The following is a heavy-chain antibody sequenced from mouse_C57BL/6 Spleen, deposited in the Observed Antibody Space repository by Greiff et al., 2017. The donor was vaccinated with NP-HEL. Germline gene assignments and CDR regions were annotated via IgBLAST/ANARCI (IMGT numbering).Heavy chain of an antibody. Sequence: QVQLQQSDAELVKPGASVKISCKVSGYTFTDHTIHWMKQRPEQGLEWIGYISPRDGSTKYNEKFKGKATLTADKSSSTAYMQLNSLTSEDSAVYFCARTKSLITTVVATDYFDYWGQGTTLTVSS. CDR3: ARTKSLITTVVATDYFDY. CDR2: ISPRDGST. D-gene: IGHD1-1*01. J-gene: IGHJ2*01. V-gene: IGHV1-78*01. CDR1: GYTFTDHT.